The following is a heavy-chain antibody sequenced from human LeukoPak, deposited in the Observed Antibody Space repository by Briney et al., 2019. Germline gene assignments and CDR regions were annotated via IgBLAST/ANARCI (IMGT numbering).Heavy chain of an antibody. V-gene: IGHV1-2*06. Sequence: GASVKVSCKASGYTLTDYYMHWVRQAPGQGLEWMGRINPNSGGTNYAQKFQGRVTMTRDTSISTVYMELSRLRSDDTAVYYCARGVARWELLGGNIGDYWGQGTLVTVSS. CDR2: INPNSGGT. J-gene: IGHJ4*02. CDR1: GYTLTDYY. CDR3: ARGVARWELLGGNIGDY. D-gene: IGHD1-26*01.